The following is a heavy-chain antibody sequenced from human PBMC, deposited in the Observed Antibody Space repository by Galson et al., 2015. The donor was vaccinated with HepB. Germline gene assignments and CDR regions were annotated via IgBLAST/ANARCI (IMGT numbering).Heavy chain of an antibody. J-gene: IGHJ6*02. Sequence: LSLTCGVYGGSFSDYYWTWIRQSPGRGLEWIGEINHSGNANYNPSLESRLTMSLDTSKKYFSLRLNSVTAADTAVYYCARVPPYTAGRPYYYHYGMDIWGQGTKVTVSS. D-gene: IGHD2-2*02. V-gene: IGHV4-34*01. CDR2: INHSGNA. CDR1: GGSFSDYY. CDR3: ARVPPYTAGRPYYYHYGMDI.